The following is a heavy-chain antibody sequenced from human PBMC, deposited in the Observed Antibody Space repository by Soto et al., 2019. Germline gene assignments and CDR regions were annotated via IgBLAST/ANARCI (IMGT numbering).Heavy chain of an antibody. CDR1: GFTFSSYS. J-gene: IGHJ6*03. D-gene: IGHD3-10*01. CDR3: SRSGMDYYGSGSYYNGPLYYYYYMDV. CDR2: ISSSSSYI. V-gene: IGHV3-21*01. Sequence: GGSLRLSCAASGFTFSSYSMNWVRQAPGKGLEWVSSISSSSSYIYYADSVKGRFTISRDNAKNSLYLQMNSRRAEDTAVYYCSRSGMDYYGSGSYYNGPLYYYYYMDVWGKGTTVTVSS.